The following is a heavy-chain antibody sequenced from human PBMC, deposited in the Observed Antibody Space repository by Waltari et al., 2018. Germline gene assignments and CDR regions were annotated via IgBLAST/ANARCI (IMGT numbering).Heavy chain of an antibody. D-gene: IGHD1-1*01. Sequence: QVQLQESGPGLVKPSQTLTLTCTVSSGSISIPDYFWSWIRQAPGKGLEWIGSVSYRGITYYNPSLEIRVTMSVDTSKNQFSLNLNSMTAADAAVYYCARTTFVRYFDYWGQGTLVTVSS. CDR1: SGSISIPDYF. V-gene: IGHV4-30-4*01. CDR2: VSYRGIT. J-gene: IGHJ4*02. CDR3: ARTTFVRYFDY.